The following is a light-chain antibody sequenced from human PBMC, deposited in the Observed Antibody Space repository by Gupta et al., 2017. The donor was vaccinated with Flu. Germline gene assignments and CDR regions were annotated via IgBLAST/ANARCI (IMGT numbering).Light chain of an antibody. V-gene: IGLV3-1*01. CDR3: QAWDSSTEV. CDR1: KLGDKY. CDR2: KDT. Sequence: SSHLTQPLSKSAAPGQTASITCSGVKLGDKYAFWYQQKPGQSPVLVIYKDTKRPAGIPARFSGSNSGNTATLTISGTQARDEDDYYCQAWDSSTEVFGTGTKVTVL. J-gene: IGLJ1*01.